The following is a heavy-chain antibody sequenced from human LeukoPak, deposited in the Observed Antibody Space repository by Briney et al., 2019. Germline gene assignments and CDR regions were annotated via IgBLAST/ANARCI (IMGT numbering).Heavy chain of an antibody. CDR1: GFTFSSYG. D-gene: IGHD2-21*01. Sequence: GGXLRLSCAASGFTFSSYGMHWVRQAPGKGLEWVAFIRYDGSNKYYADSVKGRFTISRDNSKNTLYLQMNSLRAEDTAVYYCAKGDQVLWKPLGNWFDPWGQGTLVTVSS. CDR3: AKGDQVLWKPLGNWFDP. V-gene: IGHV3-30*02. J-gene: IGHJ5*02. CDR2: IRYDGSNK.